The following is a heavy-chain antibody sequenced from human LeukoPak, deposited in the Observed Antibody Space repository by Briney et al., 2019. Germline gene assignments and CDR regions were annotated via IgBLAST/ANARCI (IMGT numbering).Heavy chain of an antibody. CDR1: GGSISSGGYY. CDR3: AFWGTTRVAFDI. J-gene: IGHJ3*02. V-gene: IGHV4-31*03. D-gene: IGHD3-16*01. Sequence: SETLSLTCTVSGGSISSGGYYWSWIRQHPGKGLEWIGYIYYSGSTYYNPSLKSRVTISVDTSKNQFSLELSSVTAADTAVYYCAFWGTTRVAFDIWGQGTMVTVSS. CDR2: IYYSGST.